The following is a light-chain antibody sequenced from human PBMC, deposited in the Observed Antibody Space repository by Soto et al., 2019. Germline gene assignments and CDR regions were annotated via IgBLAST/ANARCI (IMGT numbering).Light chain of an antibody. CDR1: QSVSSSY. CDR2: GAS. CDR3: QQYGSSPRVT. V-gene: IGKV3-20*01. J-gene: IGKJ4*01. Sequence: EIVLTHSPGTLCLSGGEIATLSCRAIQSVSSSYLAWYQQKPGQAPRLLIYGASSRATGIPDRFSGSGSGTDFTLTISRLEPEDFAVYYCQQYGSSPRVTFGGGTKVDIK.